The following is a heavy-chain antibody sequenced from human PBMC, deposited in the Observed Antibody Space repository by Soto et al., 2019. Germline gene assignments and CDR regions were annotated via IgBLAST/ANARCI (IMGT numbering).Heavy chain of an antibody. V-gene: IGHV4-31*03. D-gene: IGHD3-16*01. CDR2: IYYSGST. Sequence: QVQLQESGPGLVKPSQTLSLTCTVSGGSISSGGYYWSWIRQHPGKGLEWIGYIYYSGSTYYNPSLKSRVTISVDTSKNQFSLKLSSVTAADTAVYYCARVHYIWGTQYYFDYWGQGTLVTVSS. J-gene: IGHJ4*02. CDR1: GGSISSGGYY. CDR3: ARVHYIWGTQYYFDY.